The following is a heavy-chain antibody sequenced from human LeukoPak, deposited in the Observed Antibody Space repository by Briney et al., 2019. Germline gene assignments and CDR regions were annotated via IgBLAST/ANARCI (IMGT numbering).Heavy chain of an antibody. CDR1: GFTFSTYS. Sequence: GGSLRLSCAASGFTFSTYSMNWVRQAPGKGLEWVSSISSSSTFIYYADSVKGRFTISRDNAKNSLYLQMNSLRAGDTAVYYCARDVSGGKLLSIRYFDYWGQGILVTVSS. J-gene: IGHJ4*02. V-gene: IGHV3-21*01. D-gene: IGHD2-15*01. CDR3: ARDVSGGKLLSIRYFDY. CDR2: ISSSSTFI.